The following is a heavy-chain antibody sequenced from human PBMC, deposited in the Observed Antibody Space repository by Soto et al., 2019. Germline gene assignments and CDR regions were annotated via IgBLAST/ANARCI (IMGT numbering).Heavy chain of an antibody. Sequence: SVKVSCKASGGTFSSYAISWVRQAPGQGLEWMGGIIPIFGTANYAQKLQGRVTMTTDTSTSTAYMELRSLRSDDTAVYYCARDKQLERVDYFDYWGQGTLVTAPQ. J-gene: IGHJ4*02. D-gene: IGHD1-1*01. CDR1: GGTFSSYA. CDR3: ARDKQLERVDYFDY. V-gene: IGHV1-69*05. CDR2: IIPIFGTA.